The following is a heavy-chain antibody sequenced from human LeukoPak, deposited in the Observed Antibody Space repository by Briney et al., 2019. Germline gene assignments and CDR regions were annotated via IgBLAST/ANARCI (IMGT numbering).Heavy chain of an antibody. CDR2: IYYSGST. CDR3: ARQGDYSTSYYYYIDV. D-gene: IGHD4-11*01. Sequence: SETLSLTCSVSNGSISSSSYYWGWIRQPPGKGLELIWSIYYSGSTYYNPSLNSRVTISVDTSNNQLYLKLSSVTAADTAVYYCARQGDYSTSYYYYIDVWGRGTTVTVSS. J-gene: IGHJ6*03. V-gene: IGHV4-39*01. CDR1: NGSISSSSYY.